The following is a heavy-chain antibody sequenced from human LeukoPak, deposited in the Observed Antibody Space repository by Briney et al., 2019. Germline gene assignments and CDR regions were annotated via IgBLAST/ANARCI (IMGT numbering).Heavy chain of an antibody. CDR2: IYSGGST. Sequence: GGSLRLSCAASGFTVSSNYMSWVRQAPGKGLEWVSVIYSGGSTYHADSVKGRFTISRDNSKNTPYLQMNSLRAEDTAVYYCARVITMVRGVIGPLSYYYYMDVWGKGTTVTVSS. CDR1: GFTVSSNY. V-gene: IGHV3-53*01. J-gene: IGHJ6*03. CDR3: ARVITMVRGVIGPLSYYYYMDV. D-gene: IGHD3-10*01.